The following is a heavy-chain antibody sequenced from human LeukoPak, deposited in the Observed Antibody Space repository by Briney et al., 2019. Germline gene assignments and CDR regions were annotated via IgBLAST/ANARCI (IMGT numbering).Heavy chain of an antibody. CDR3: ARLWANDFWSGRFGHSYYYYYYMDV. CDR2: IYPGDSDT. CDR1: GYSFTSYW. V-gene: IGHV5-51*01. J-gene: IGHJ6*03. D-gene: IGHD3-3*01. Sequence: GESLKISCKGSGYSFTSYWIGWVRQMPGKGLEWMGIIYPGDSDTRYSPSFQGQVTISADKSISTAYLQWSSLKASDTAMYYCARLWANDFWSGRFGHSYYYYYYMDVWGKGTTVTVSS.